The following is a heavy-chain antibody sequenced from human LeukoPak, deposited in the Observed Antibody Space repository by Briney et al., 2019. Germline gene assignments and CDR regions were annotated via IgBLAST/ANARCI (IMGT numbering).Heavy chain of an antibody. CDR3: AKVMPPGRIRFYSYYMDV. Sequence: GGCLRLSCAASEFTLSSYGMSWVRQAPGKGLVWVAFIRYDGSNEYYADSVKGRFTISRDKSKNTLSLQMDGLRVEDTAVYYCAKVMPPGRIRFYSYYMDVWGKGTTVTVS. CDR2: IRYDGSNE. J-gene: IGHJ6*03. V-gene: IGHV3-30*02. CDR1: EFTLSSYG. D-gene: IGHD2-15*01.